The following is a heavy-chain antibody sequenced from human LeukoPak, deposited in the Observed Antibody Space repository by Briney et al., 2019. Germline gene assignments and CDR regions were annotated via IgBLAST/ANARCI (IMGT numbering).Heavy chain of an antibody. D-gene: IGHD2-15*01. CDR2: ISVSSSYI. CDR1: GFTFSIYS. CDR3: ARYCSGGSCPNYCYYMDV. J-gene: IGHJ6*03. V-gene: IGHV3-21*01. Sequence: GGSLRLSCAASGFTFSIYSMNWVRQVPGKGLEWVSSISVSSSYIYYADYADSVKGRFTISRDNAKNSLYLQMNSLRAEDTAVYYCARYCSGGSCPNYCYYMDVWGKGTTVTVSS.